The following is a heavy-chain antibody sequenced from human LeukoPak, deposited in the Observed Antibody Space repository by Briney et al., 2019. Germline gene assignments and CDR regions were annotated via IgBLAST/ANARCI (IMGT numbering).Heavy chain of an antibody. CDR3: ARGHSNYGDYFDY. CDR2: ISSSSIYI. V-gene: IGHV3-21*01. CDR1: GFTFSSFA. Sequence: GGSLRLSCAASGFTFSSFAMNWVRQAPGKGLEWVSSISSSSIYIYYADSVKGRFTIFRDNAKSSLSLQMNSLRAEDTAVYYCARGHSNYGDYFDYWGQGTLVTVSS. J-gene: IGHJ4*02. D-gene: IGHD4-11*01.